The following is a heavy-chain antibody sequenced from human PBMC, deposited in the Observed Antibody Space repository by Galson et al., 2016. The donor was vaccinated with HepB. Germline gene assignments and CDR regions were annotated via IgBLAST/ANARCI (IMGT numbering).Heavy chain of an antibody. J-gene: IGHJ3*01. D-gene: IGHD4-23*01. CDR2: ICSDGNEK. Sequence: SLRLSCAASGFTFGNYVMHWVRQTPGMGLAWVAVICSDGNEKYYADSVQSRFTISRDNARSFLYLQMYSLRVEDTAVYYCARDPGAGDGGNWGAFDLWGQGTVVTVSS. CDR3: ARDPGAGDGGNWGAFDL. V-gene: IGHV3-30-3*01. CDR1: GFTFGNYV.